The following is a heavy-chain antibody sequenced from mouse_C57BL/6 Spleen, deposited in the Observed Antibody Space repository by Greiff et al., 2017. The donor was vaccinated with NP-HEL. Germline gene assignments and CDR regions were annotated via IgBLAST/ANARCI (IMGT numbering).Heavy chain of an antibody. V-gene: IGHV1-62-2*01. J-gene: IGHJ2*01. D-gene: IGHD2-5*01. CDR1: GYTFTEYT. CDR3: ARHEDRGYSNYDY. CDR2: FYPGSGSI. Sequence: QVQLQQSGAELVKPGASVKLSCKASGYTFTEYTIHWVKQRSGQGLEWIGWFYPGSGSIKYNEKFKDKATLTADKSSSTVYMELSRLTSEDSAVYFSARHEDRGYSNYDYRGQGTTLTVSS.